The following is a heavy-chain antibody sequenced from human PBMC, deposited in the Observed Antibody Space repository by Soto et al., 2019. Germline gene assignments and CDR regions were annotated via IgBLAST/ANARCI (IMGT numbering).Heavy chain of an antibody. D-gene: IGHD6-19*01. J-gene: IGHJ4*02. Sequence: EVQLVESGGGSVQPGGSLRLSCAASGFTFSTFSMNWVRQAPGRGLEWISYISVGGRPISYADSVKGRFTISRDNAKTSLYLQMDSLTDEDTAVYYCARDLGWAFDSWGQGTLVTVSS. CDR3: ARDLGWAFDS. V-gene: IGHV3-48*02. CDR2: ISVGGRPI. CDR1: GFTFSTFS.